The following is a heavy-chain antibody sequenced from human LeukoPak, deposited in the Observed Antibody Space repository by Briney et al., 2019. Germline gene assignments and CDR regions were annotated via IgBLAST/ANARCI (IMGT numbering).Heavy chain of an antibody. V-gene: IGHV4-59*01. J-gene: IGHJ4*02. Sequence: NSSETLSLTCTVSGGSISSYYWSWIRQPPGKGLEWIGYIYYSGSTNYNPSLKSRVTISVDTSENQFSLKLSSVTAADTAVYYCARLLFRGGVGALDYWGQGTLVTVSS. CDR1: GGSISSYY. D-gene: IGHD1-26*01. CDR2: IYYSGST. CDR3: ARLLFRGGVGALDY.